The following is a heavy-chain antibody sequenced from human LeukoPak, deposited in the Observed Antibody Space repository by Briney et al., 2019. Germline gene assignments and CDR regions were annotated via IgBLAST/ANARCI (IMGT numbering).Heavy chain of an antibody. CDR1: GFTFSTYS. CDR2: ISSGSSFI. J-gene: IGHJ4*02. D-gene: IGHD3-22*01. CDR3: ARESSGYFY. Sequence: PGGSLRLSCAASGFTFSTYSMNWVRQAPGKGLEWVSSISSGSSFIYYADSVKGRFTISRDNAKNSLFLQMNSLRAEDTAVYYCARESSGYFYWGQGTLVTVSS. V-gene: IGHV3-21*01.